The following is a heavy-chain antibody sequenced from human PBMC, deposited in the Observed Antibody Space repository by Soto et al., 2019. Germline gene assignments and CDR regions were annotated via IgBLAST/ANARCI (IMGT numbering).Heavy chain of an antibody. CDR1: GFTFSSYA. CDR2: ISGSGGST. Sequence: EVQLLESGGGLVQPGGSLRLSCAASGFTFSSYAMSWVRQAPGKGLEWVSAISGSGGSTYYADSVKGRFTISRDNSKNTLYLPMNSMRAEDTAVYYCAKDVEYYYGSGSYYGENNWFDPWGQGTLVTVSS. J-gene: IGHJ5*02. CDR3: AKDVEYYYGSGSYYGENNWFDP. V-gene: IGHV3-23*01. D-gene: IGHD3-10*01.